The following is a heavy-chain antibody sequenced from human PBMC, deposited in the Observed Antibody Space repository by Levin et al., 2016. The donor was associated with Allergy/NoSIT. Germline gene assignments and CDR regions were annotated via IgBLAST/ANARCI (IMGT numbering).Heavy chain of an antibody. J-gene: IGHJ3*02. CDR1: GFTFSRYS. Sequence: GGSLRLSCEASGFTFSRYSMNWVRQAPGKGLEWLSYISDDFTTIYYSDSVKGRFTISRDNAKNSLHLQMNSLRDEDTAVYYCARDYYDSSGYYDAFDIWGQGTMVTVSS. D-gene: IGHD3-22*01. CDR2: ISDDFTTI. V-gene: IGHV3-48*02. CDR3: ARDYYDSSGYYDAFDI.